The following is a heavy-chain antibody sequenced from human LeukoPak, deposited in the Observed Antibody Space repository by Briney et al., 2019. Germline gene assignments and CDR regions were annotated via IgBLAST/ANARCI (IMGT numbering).Heavy chain of an antibody. Sequence: GGSLRLSCAGSGFTFNNYAMSWVRQTPGKGLEWVSAISGRGDTTFYADAMKGRFTISRDNSQNTLYLQMNSLRAEDTAVYYCAKDHNLGGYVLFDNWGQGTLVTVSS. D-gene: IGHD3-22*01. J-gene: IGHJ4*02. V-gene: IGHV3-23*01. CDR2: ISGRGDTT. CDR3: AKDHNLGGYVLFDN. CDR1: GFTFNNYA.